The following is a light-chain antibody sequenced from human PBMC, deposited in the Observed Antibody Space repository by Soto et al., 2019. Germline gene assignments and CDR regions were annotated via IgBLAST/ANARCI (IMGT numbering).Light chain of an antibody. J-gene: IGLJ3*02. Sequence: QSVLTQPPSASGTPGQWVTISCSGSSSNIGSNYVYSYQHLPGTAPKVLMYNNNQRPSGVPDRFSGSKSGSSASLAISGLRSEDEADYTCATWDDSLSGVVFGGGTKLTVL. CDR1: SSNIGSNY. CDR2: NNN. CDR3: ATWDDSLSGVV. V-gene: IGLV1-47*02.